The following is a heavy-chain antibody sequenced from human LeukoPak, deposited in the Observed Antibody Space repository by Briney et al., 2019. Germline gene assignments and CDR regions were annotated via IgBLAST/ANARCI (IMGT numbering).Heavy chain of an antibody. D-gene: IGHD5-24*01. J-gene: IGHJ4*02. Sequence: GGSLRLSCAASGFIFRNFAMSWVRQAPGKGLEWVSTVHGRTYYADSVKGRFTISRDDSRSTLYLQMDNLRAADTAVYYCAKDQTGDGYNSIWGQGTLVTVSS. CDR1: GFIFRNFA. CDR2: VHGRT. V-gene: IGHV3-23*01. CDR3: AKDQTGDGYNSI.